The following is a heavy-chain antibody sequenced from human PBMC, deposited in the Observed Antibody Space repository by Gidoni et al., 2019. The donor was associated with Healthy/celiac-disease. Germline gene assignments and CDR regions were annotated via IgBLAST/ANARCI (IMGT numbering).Heavy chain of an antibody. J-gene: IGHJ6*02. Sequence: AASGFTFSSDAMSWVRQAPGKGLEWVSAISGSGGSTYYADSVKGRFTISRDNSKNTLYLQMNSLRAEDTAVYYCAKADYGDYYYYYGMDVWGQGTTVTVSS. D-gene: IGHD4-17*01. CDR3: AKADYGDYYYYYGMDV. CDR1: GFTFSSDA. V-gene: IGHV3-23*01. CDR2: ISGSGGST.